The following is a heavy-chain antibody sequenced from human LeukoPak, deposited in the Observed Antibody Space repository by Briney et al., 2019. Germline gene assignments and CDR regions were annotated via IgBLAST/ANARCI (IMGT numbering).Heavy chain of an antibody. CDR3: VRGGYCSGTTCYSLNAFDI. Sequence: GGSLRLSCAASRFTFKNYEMNWVRQAPGKGLEWVSYITSSGGSTIYHADSVKGRFTISRGNAKNSLYLQMNSLRAEDTAVYYCVRGGYCSGTTCYSLNAFDIWGQGTMVTVSS. J-gene: IGHJ3*02. CDR1: RFTFKNYE. V-gene: IGHV3-48*03. CDR2: ITSSGGSTI. D-gene: IGHD2-2*03.